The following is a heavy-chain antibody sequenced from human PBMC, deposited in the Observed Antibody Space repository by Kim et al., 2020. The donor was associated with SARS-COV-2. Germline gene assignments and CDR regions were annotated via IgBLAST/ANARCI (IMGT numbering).Heavy chain of an antibody. CDR3: ARGGREGSWYHSSGAFDI. J-gene: IGHJ3*02. V-gene: IGHV4-34*01. CDR1: GGSFSGYY. D-gene: IGHD6-13*01. Sequence: SETLSLTCAVYGGSFSGYYWSWIRQPPGKGLEWIGEINHSGSTNYNPSLKSRVTISVDTSKNQFSLKLSSVTAADTAVYYCARGGREGSWYHSSGAFDIWGQGTMVTVSS. CDR2: INHSGST.